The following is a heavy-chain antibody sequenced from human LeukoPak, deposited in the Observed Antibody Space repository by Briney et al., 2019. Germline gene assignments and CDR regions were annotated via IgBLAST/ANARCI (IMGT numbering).Heavy chain of an antibody. J-gene: IGHJ3*01. CDR2: ISGDGAST. Sequence: GGPLRLSCATSGFTFSSYAMTWVRQAPGKGLEWVSGISGDGASTHYAESVKGQFTISRDNSQNTLFLQMNNLRVEDTAIYYCAKDSYVSGRPLHTFDVWGQGTMVTVSS. CDR1: GFTFSSYA. D-gene: IGHD3-10*01. V-gene: IGHV3-23*01. CDR3: AKDSYVSGRPLHTFDV.